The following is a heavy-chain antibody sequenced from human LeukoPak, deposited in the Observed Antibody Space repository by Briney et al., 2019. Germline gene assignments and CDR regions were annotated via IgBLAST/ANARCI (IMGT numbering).Heavy chain of an antibody. Sequence: GGSLRLSCAASGFTFSSYAMHWVRQAPGKGLEWAAVISYDGSNKYYADSVKGRFTISRDNSKDTLYLQMNSLRAEDTAVYYCARASGYRTNPQTGAGVDCLDYWGQGTLVTVSS. CDR3: ARASGYRTNPQTGAGVDCLDY. J-gene: IGHJ4*02. V-gene: IGHV3-30*04. D-gene: IGHD2-21*01. CDR2: ISYDGSNK. CDR1: GFTFSSYA.